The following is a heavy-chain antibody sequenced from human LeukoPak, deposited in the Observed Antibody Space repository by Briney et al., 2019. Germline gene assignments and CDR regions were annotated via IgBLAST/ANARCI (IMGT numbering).Heavy chain of an antibody. Sequence: GGSLRLSCAASGFTFSTYSMNWVRQAPGKGLEWVSYISYSSSAIYYADSVKGRFTISRDNAKNSLYLRMNSLRDEDAAVYYCARDSYGSSGYYYVSDYWGQGTLVTVSS. CDR3: ARDSYGSSGYYYVSDY. D-gene: IGHD3-22*01. V-gene: IGHV3-48*02. CDR2: ISYSSSAI. J-gene: IGHJ4*02. CDR1: GFTFSTYS.